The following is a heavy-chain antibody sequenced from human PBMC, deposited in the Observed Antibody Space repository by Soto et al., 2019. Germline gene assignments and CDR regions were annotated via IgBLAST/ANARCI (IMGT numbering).Heavy chain of an antibody. CDR2: IYWNDDK. J-gene: IGHJ6*02. Sequence: ASGPTLVNPTQTLTLTCTFSGFSLSTSGVGVGWIRQPPGKALEWLALIYWNDDKRYSPSLKSRLTITKDTSKNQVVLTMTNMDPVDTATYYCAHRDSSSWDYYYYGMDVWGQGTTVTVSS. D-gene: IGHD6-13*01. V-gene: IGHV2-5*01. CDR3: AHRDSSSWDYYYYGMDV. CDR1: GFSLSTSGVG.